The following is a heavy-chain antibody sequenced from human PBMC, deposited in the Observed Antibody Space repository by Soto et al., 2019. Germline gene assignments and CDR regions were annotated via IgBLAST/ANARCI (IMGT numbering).Heavy chain of an antibody. D-gene: IGHD6-25*01. CDR3: ASNSAEYYMDV. CDR2: IYYSGST. V-gene: IGHV4-39*01. CDR1: GGSISSSSYY. J-gene: IGHJ6*03. Sequence: QLQLQESGPGLVKPSETLSLTCTVSGGSISSSSYYWGWIRQPPGKGLEWIGSIYYSGSTYYNPSFKSRVTISVDTSKNQFSLKLSSVTAADTAVYYCASNSAEYYMDVWGKGTTVTVSS.